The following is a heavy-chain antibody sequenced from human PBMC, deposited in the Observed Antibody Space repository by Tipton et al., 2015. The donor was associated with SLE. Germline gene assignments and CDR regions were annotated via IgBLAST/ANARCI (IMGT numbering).Heavy chain of an antibody. CDR1: GGSISSSSYY. CDR2: IYYSGST. J-gene: IGHJ6*03. CDR3: ARHGYSSSYYYYYMDV. Sequence: TLSLTCTVSGGSISSSSYYWGWIRQPPGKGLEWIGSIYYSGSTYYNPSLKSRVTISVDTSKNQFPLKLSSVTAADTAVYYCARHGYSSSYYYYYMDVWGKGTTVTVSS. V-gene: IGHV4-39*01. D-gene: IGHD6-13*01.